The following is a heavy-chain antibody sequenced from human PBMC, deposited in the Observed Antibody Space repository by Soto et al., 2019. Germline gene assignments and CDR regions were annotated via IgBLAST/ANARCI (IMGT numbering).Heavy chain of an antibody. CDR2: ISGSGGST. D-gene: IGHD3-16*01. J-gene: IGHJ4*02. V-gene: IGHV3-23*01. Sequence: EVQLLESGGGLVQPGGSLRLSCAASGFTFSSYAMSWVRQAPGKGLEWVSAISGSGGSTYYADSVKGRFTISRDNSKNTLYLQMNCLRAEETAVYYCAKYYEGSIGYFDYWGQGTLVTVSS. CDR1: GFTFSSYA. CDR3: AKYYEGSIGYFDY.